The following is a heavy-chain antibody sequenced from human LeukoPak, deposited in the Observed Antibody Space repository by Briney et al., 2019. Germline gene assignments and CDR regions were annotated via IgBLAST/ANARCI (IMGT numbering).Heavy chain of an antibody. CDR2: IYYSGNT. CDR1: GGSISSYY. CDR3: ARGPSSGYSYG. J-gene: IGHJ4*02. V-gene: IGHV4-59*01. D-gene: IGHD5-18*01. Sequence: SETLSLTCTASGGSISSYYWSWIRQPPGKGLEWIGYIYYSGNTNYNPSLKSRVTISVDTSKNQFSLNLSSVTAADTAVYYCARGPSSGYSYGWGQGTLVTVSS.